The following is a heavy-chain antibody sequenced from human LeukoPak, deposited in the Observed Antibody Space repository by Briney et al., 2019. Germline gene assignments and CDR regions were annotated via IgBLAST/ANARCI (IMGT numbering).Heavy chain of an antibody. V-gene: IGHV3-21*01. Sequence: GGSLRLSCAASGFSFSSYSMNWVRQAPGKGLEWVSSIDSSSNYIFYADSVKGRFTISRDNAKNSLDLQMNNLRDEDTAIYYCTKAGVVGAKAGFDNWGQGTLVTVSS. J-gene: IGHJ4*02. CDR3: TKAGVVGAKAGFDN. CDR1: GFSFSSYS. D-gene: IGHD1-26*01. CDR2: IDSSSNYI.